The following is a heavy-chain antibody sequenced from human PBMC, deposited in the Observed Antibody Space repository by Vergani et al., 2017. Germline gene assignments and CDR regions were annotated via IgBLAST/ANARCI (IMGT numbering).Heavy chain of an antibody. J-gene: IGHJ6*02. D-gene: IGHD3-10*01. CDR2: ISYDGSNK. V-gene: IGHV3-30*18. CDR1: GFTFSSYG. CDR3: AKELRITMVRGVIEGKEDV. Sequence: QVQLVESGGGVVQPGRSLRRSCAASGFTFSSYGMHWVRQAPGKGLEWVAVISYDGSNKYYADSVKGRFTISRDNSKNTLYLQMNSLRAEDTAVYYCAKELRITMVRGVIEGKEDVWGQGTTVTVSS.